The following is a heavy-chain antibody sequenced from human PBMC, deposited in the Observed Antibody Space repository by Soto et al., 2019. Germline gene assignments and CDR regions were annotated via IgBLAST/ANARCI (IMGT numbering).Heavy chain of an antibody. Sequence: QVQLVQSGAEVKKPGSSVKVSCKASGGTFSSYAISWVRQAPGQGLEWMGGIIPIFGTANYAQKFQGRVTITADESTSTAYMELSSLRAEDTALYYCAKDIDPKYSSGWKAGYFDYWGQGTLVTVSS. CDR2: IIPIFGTA. J-gene: IGHJ4*02. D-gene: IGHD6-19*01. CDR1: GGTFSSYA. CDR3: AKDIDPKYSSGWKAGYFDY. V-gene: IGHV1-69*01.